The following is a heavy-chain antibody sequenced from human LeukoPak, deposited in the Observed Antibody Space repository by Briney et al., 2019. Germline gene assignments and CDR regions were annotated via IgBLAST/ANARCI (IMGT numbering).Heavy chain of an antibody. D-gene: IGHD6-13*01. CDR2: INNSSSTI. Sequence: GGSLRLSCAASGFTFSSYSMNWVRQAPGKGLEWVSYINNSSSTIYYADSVKGRFTISRDNAKNSLYLQMNSLKAEDTAVYYCARKGIAAAGDYWGQGTLVTVSS. V-gene: IGHV3-48*01. J-gene: IGHJ4*02. CDR1: GFTFSSYS. CDR3: ARKGIAAAGDY.